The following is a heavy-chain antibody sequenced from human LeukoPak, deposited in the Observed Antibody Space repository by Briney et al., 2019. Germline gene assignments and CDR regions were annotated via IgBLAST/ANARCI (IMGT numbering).Heavy chain of an antibody. D-gene: IGHD3-10*02. J-gene: IGHJ6*04. CDR3: PELGITMIGGV. Sequence: PGGSLRLSCAASGFTFRSYSMNWVRQAPGKGLEWVSSISSSSIYKYYADSVKGRFTISRDNSKNSLYLQTNSLRAQDTAVYYCPELGITMIGGVWGKGTTVTISS. CDR1: GFTFRSYS. CDR2: ISSSSIYK. V-gene: IGHV3-21*01.